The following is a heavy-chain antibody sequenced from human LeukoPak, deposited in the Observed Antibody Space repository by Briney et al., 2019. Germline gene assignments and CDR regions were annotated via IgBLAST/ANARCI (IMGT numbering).Heavy chain of an antibody. CDR2: INAGNGKT. CDR3: ARAPYEDGAARPVDY. Sequence: ASVKVSCKASGYTFTNYAMHWVRQAPGQRLEGMGWINAGNGKTKYSRKVQGRVTITRDTSTSTAFMELSSLRSEDTAVYYCARAPYEDGAARPVDYWGQGTLVTVSS. J-gene: IGHJ4*02. D-gene: IGHD6-6*01. CDR1: GYTFTNYA. V-gene: IGHV1-3*01.